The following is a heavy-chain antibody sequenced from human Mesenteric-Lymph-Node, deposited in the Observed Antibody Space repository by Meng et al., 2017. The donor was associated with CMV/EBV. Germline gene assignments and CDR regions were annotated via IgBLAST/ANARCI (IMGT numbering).Heavy chain of an antibody. D-gene: IGHD2-2*01. Sequence: ASVKVSCKASGYTFTSYYMHWVRQAPGQGLEWMGWMNPNSGNTGYAQKFQGRVTMTRNTSISTAYIELSSLRSEDTAVYYCARKYCSSSSCKGGHGMDVWGQGTTVTVSS. V-gene: IGHV1-8*02. J-gene: IGHJ6*02. CDR3: ARKYCSSSSCKGGHGMDV. CDR2: MNPNSGNT. CDR1: GYTFTSYY.